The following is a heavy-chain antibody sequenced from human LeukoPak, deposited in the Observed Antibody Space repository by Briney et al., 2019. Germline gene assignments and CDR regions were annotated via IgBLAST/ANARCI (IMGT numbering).Heavy chain of an antibody. D-gene: IGHD6-6*01. CDR2: IKQGGSEK. J-gene: IGHJ4*02. CDR1: GFTFRIYG. CDR3: ARLTQLARGRY. V-gene: IGHV3-7*03. Sequence: GGPLRLSCAASGFTFRIYGMRWVRHARGKAMGWVANIKQGGSEKYYVDSVKGRFTVSRDNAENSLYLQMSSLRAEDTAVYYCARLTQLARGRYWGQGTLVTVSS.